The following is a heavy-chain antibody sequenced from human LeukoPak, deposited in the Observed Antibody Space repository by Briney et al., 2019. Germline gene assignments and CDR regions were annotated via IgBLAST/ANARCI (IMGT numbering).Heavy chain of an antibody. CDR2: ISGSGGST. J-gene: IGHJ2*01. D-gene: IGHD6-13*01. Sequence: GGSLRLSCVASGFTFSTYGMSWVRQAPGKGLEWVSAISGSGGSTYYADSVKGRFTISRDNSKNTLYLQMNSLRAGDTAVYYCARAAYSSTWYSRYFDLWGRGTLVTVSS. V-gene: IGHV3-23*01. CDR3: ARAAYSSTWYSRYFDL. CDR1: GFTFSTYG.